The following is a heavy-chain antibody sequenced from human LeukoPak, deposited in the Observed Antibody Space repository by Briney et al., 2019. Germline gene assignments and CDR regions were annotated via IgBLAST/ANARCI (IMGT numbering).Heavy chain of an antibody. CDR1: GFTVSSNY. CDR3: ARSYGSGSYYTPFDY. J-gene: IGHJ4*02. Sequence: GGSLRLSCADSGFTVSSNYMRWVRQAPGKGLEWFSVIYSGGSTHYADSVKGRFTISRDNSKNTLYLQMNSLRAEATAVYYCARSYGSGSYYTPFDYWGQGTLVTVSS. D-gene: IGHD3-10*01. CDR2: IYSGGST. V-gene: IGHV3-66*01.